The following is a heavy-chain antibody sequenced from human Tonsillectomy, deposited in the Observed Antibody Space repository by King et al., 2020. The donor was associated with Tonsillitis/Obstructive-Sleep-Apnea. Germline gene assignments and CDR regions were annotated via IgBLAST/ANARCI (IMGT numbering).Heavy chain of an antibody. CDR1: GYTFTSYA. CDR2: INAGNGNT. J-gene: IGHJ3*02. Sequence: QLVQAGAEVKKPGASVKVSCKASGYTFTSYAMHWVRQAPGQRLEWMGWINAGNGNTKYSQKFQGRVTITRDTSASTAYMELSSLRSEDTAVYYCARTGYSSGWYFSDAFDIWGQVTMVTVSS. V-gene: IGHV1-3*01. CDR3: ARTGYSSGWYFSDAFDI. D-gene: IGHD6-19*01.